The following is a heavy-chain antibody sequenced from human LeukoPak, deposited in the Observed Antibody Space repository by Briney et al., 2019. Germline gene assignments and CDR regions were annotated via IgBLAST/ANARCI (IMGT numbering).Heavy chain of an antibody. V-gene: IGHV3-11*01. CDR3: ATDGAGFDT. Sequence: GGSLRLSCAASGLTFSDYYMSWIRQAPGKGLEWLSYINIGGANTHYADSVKGRFTISRDNAKKSLYLEMTNLRAEDTAVYYCATDGAGFDTWGQGVLVTVSS. CDR2: INIGGANT. CDR1: GLTFSDYY. J-gene: IGHJ5*02.